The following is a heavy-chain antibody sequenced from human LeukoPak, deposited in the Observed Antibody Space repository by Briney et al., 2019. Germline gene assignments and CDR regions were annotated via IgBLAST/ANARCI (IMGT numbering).Heavy chain of an antibody. CDR2: ISWNSGSI. CDR3: AKDGQEYQLLPPYYFDY. Sequence: GGSLRLSCAASGFTFDDYAMHWVRQAPGKGLEWVSGISWNSGSIGYADSVKGRFTISRDNAKNSLYLQMNSLRAEDMALYYCAKDGQEYQLLPPYYFDYWGQGTLVTVSS. D-gene: IGHD2-2*01. V-gene: IGHV3-9*03. CDR1: GFTFDDYA. J-gene: IGHJ4*02.